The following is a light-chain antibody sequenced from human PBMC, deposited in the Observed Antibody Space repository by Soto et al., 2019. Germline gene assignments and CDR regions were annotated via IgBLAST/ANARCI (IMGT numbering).Light chain of an antibody. CDR1: QSISNF. V-gene: IGKV3-11*01. CDR3: QQRTTGT. CDR2: DAS. Sequence: EIVLTQSPATLSLSPGDSATLSCRASQSISNFLAWYQQKPGQAPRLLIYDASHRVTGVPGRFSGSGSGTDFTLTISRLEPDDFAVYHCQQRTTGTFGGGTKV. J-gene: IGKJ4*01.